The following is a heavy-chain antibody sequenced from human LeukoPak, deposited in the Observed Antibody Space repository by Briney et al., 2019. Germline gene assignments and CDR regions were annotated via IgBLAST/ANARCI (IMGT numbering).Heavy chain of an antibody. CDR2: IYYSGST. Sequence: SGTLSLTXTVSGGSISSYYWSWIWQPPGKGLEWIGYIYYSGSTNYNPSLKSRVTISVDTSKNQFSLKLSSVTAADTDVYYCARGVTTHDYWGQGTLVTVSS. D-gene: IGHD4-11*01. V-gene: IGHV4-59*01. CDR3: ARGVTTHDY. CDR1: GGSISSYY. J-gene: IGHJ4*02.